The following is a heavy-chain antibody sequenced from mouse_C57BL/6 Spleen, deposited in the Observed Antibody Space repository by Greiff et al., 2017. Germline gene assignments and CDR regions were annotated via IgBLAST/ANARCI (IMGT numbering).Heavy chain of an antibody. CDR3: ARSLGSRAFAY. V-gene: IGHV7-3*01. CDR2: IRNKANGYTT. D-gene: IGHD1-1*01. CDR1: GFTFTDYY. J-gene: IGHJ3*01. Sequence: VQLKESGGGLVQPGGSLSLSCAASGFTFTDYYMSWVRQPPGKALEWLGFIRNKANGYTTEYSASVKGRFTISRDNSQSILYLQMNALRAEDSATYYCARSLGSRAFAYWGQGTLVTVSA.